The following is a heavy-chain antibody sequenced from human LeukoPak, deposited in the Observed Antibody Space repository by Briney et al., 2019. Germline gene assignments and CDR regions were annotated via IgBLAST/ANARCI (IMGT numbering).Heavy chain of an antibody. CDR3: ARNFYDILTGYSDY. CDR2: IIPIFGTA. V-gene: IGHV1-69*13. J-gene: IGHJ4*02. Sequence: ASVKVSCKASGGTFSSYAISRVRQAPGQGLEWMGGIIPIFGTANYAQKFQGRVTITADESTSTAYMELSSLRSEDTAVYYCARNFYDILTGYSDYWGQGTLVTVSS. CDR1: GGTFSSYA. D-gene: IGHD3-9*01.